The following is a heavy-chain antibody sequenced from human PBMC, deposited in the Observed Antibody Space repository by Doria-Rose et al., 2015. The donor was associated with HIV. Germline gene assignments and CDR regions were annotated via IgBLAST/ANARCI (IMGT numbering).Heavy chain of an antibody. V-gene: IGHV4-31*03. D-gene: IGHD5-12*01. CDR3: ARGSGFDRTLDY. J-gene: IGHJ1*01. CDR2: IYFSGTT. CDR1: GDFTTDGGYF. Sequence: PSQTLSVTCTVSGDFTTDGGYFWSWIRQHPGKALEWIGYIYFSGTTYYNPSLRSRINMSADASKGQFSLNLTSATAADTAIYYCARGSGFDRTLDYWGRGALVTVSS.